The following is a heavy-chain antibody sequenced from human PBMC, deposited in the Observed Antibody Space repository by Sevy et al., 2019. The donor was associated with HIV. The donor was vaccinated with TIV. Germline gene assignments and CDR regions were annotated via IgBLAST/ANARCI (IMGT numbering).Heavy chain of an antibody. Sequence: SLRLSCAASGFTFSHYAMHWIRQAPGKGLEWVAAISFDGASRNYADSVRGRFTISRDDSKNTVYLHMRGLRSEDTAVYFCAKDHAVTTEWVVFDSWGQGTLVTVSS. D-gene: IGHD4-17*01. J-gene: IGHJ4*02. V-gene: IGHV3-30*18. CDR2: ISFDGASR. CDR3: AKDHAVTTEWVVFDS. CDR1: GFTFSHYA.